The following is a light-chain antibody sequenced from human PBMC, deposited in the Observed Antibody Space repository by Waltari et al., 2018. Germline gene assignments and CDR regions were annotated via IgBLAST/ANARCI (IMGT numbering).Light chain of an antibody. V-gene: IGKV4-1*01. CDR2: WAS. CDR3: QQYYRVPFT. CDR1: QSVLSSSNNKNY. Sequence: DIVMTQSPDSLAVSLGERATINCRSGQSVLSSSNNKNYLAWYQQKLGQPPKRLIYWASTRESGVPDRFNGSGSGTDFTLTISSLQAEDVAVYYCQQYYRVPFTFGPGTRVEIK. J-gene: IGKJ3*01.